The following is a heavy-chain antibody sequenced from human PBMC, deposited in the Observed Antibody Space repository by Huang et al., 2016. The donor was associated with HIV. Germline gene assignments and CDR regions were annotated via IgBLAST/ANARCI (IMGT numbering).Heavy chain of an antibody. J-gene: IGHJ3*02. Sequence: EVQLVESGGGLVKPGGSLRRPCEASGFTFMNAGMSWVSQARGKVLEWVVRIKRKTDGGTTDYAAPLKGRFTISRDDSKNTLYLQMNSRKTEDTAVYYCTTESESSGWTMDHDAFDIWGQGTMVTVSS. D-gene: IGHD6-19*01. CDR3: TTESESSGWTMDHDAFDI. V-gene: IGHV3-15*01. CDR2: IKRKTDGGTT. CDR1: GFTFMNAG.